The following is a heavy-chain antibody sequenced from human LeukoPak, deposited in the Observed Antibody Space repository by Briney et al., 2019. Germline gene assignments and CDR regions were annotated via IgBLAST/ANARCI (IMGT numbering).Heavy chain of an antibody. J-gene: IGHJ6*02. CDR2: IYYSGST. V-gene: IGHV4-31*02. D-gene: IGHD4-23*01. CDR3: AREGDGGNSPYYYGMDV. Sequence: LRLSCAASGFTFSDYYMSWIRQHPGKGLEWIGYIYYSGSTYYNPSLKSRVTISVDTSKNQFSLKLSSVTAADTAVYYCAREGDGGNSPYYYGMDVWGQGTTVTVSS. CDR1: GFTFSDYY.